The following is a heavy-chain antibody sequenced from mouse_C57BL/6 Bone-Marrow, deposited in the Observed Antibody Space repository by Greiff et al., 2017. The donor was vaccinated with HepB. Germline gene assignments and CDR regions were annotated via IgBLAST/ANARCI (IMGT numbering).Heavy chain of an antibody. D-gene: IGHD2-2*01. CDR3: ARVTMVATGDGYCAMDY. Sequence: EVQGVESGGGLVKPGGSLKLSCAASGFTFSDYGMHWVRQAPEKGLEWVAYISSGSSTIYYADTVKGRFTISRDYAKNTLFLQMTSLRSEDTAMYYCARVTMVATGDGYCAMDYWGQGTSVTVSS. J-gene: IGHJ4*01. CDR1: GFTFSDYG. V-gene: IGHV5-17*01. CDR2: ISSGSSTI.